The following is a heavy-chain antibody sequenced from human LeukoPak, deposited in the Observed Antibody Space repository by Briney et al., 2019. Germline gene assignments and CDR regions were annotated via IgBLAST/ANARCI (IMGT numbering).Heavy chain of an antibody. Sequence: GGSLRLSCAASGFTFSTYSMIWVRQAPGKGLEWVSYISSSSSTIYYADSVKGRFTISRDNAKNSLYLQMNSLRAEDTAVYYCARGSTYYDSSGQVPFDYWGQGTLVTVSS. V-gene: IGHV3-48*01. CDR3: ARGSTYYDSSGQVPFDY. J-gene: IGHJ4*02. CDR1: GFTFSTYS. D-gene: IGHD3-22*01. CDR2: ISSSSSTI.